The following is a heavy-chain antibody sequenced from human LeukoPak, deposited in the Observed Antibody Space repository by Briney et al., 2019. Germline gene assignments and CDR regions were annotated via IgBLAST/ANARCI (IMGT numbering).Heavy chain of an antibody. V-gene: IGHV3-43*02. CDR2: ICGDGGST. CDR3: ARPAGYSSSWYHANWFDP. Sequence: GGSLRLSCAASGFTFDDYAMHSVRQAPRKGLEWVSLICGDGGSTYYADSVKGRFTISRDNSKNSLYLQMNSLRTEDTALYYCARPAGYSSSWYHANWFDPWGQGTLVTVSS. CDR1: GFTFDDYA. J-gene: IGHJ5*02. D-gene: IGHD6-13*01.